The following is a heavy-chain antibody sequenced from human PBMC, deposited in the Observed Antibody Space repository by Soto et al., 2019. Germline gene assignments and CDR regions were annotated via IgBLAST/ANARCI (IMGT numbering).Heavy chain of an antibody. CDR3: ARDLAYYGSGSYYPHYYYYGMDV. CDR1: GYTFTGYY. J-gene: IGHJ6*02. D-gene: IGHD3-10*01. CDR2: INPNSGGT. V-gene: IGHV1-2*04. Sequence: ASGKVSCKAAGYTFTGYYMHWVRQAPGQGLEWMGWINPNSGGTNYAQKFQCWVTMTRDTSISTAYMELSRLRSDDTAVYYCARDLAYYGSGSYYPHYYYYGMDVWGQGTTVTVSS.